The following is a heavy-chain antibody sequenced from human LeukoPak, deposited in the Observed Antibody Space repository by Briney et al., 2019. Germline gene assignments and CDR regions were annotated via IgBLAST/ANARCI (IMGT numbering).Heavy chain of an antibody. CDR2: ISYDGSNK. CDR3: ARGQWLGILDY. J-gene: IGHJ4*02. D-gene: IGHD3-22*01. CDR1: GFTFSSYA. V-gene: IGHV3-30*04. Sequence: GRSLRLSCAASGFTFSSYAMHWVRQVPGKGLEWVAVISYDGSNKYYADSVKGRFTISRDNAKNTLYLQMNSLRAEDTAVYYCARGQWLGILDYWGQGTLVTVSS.